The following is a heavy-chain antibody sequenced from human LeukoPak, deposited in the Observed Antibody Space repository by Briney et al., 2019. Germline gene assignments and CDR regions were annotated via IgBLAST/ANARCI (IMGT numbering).Heavy chain of an antibody. J-gene: IGHJ5*02. CDR2: IYTSGST. Sequence: KPSETLSLTCTVSGVSISSYHWSWIRQPPGKGLEWIGYIYTSGSTNYNPSLKSRVTISVDTSKDQFSLKLSSGTAADTAVYYCARLKSNYDFWSGYYNGWFDPWGQGTLVTVSS. CDR3: ARLKSNYDFWSGYYNGWFDP. V-gene: IGHV4-4*09. D-gene: IGHD3-3*01. CDR1: GVSISSYH.